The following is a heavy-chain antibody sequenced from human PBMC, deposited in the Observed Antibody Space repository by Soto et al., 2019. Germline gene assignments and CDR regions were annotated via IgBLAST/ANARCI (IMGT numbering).Heavy chain of an antibody. V-gene: IGHV1-3*01. Sequence: ASVKVSCKASGYTFTSYAMHWVRQAPGQRLEWMGWINAGNGNTKYSQKFQGRVTITRDTSASTAYMELSSLRSEDTAVYYCARDRRVVILYYYYYYMDVWGKGTTVTVSS. D-gene: IGHD3-3*01. J-gene: IGHJ6*03. CDR2: INAGNGNT. CDR3: ARDRRVVILYYYYYYMDV. CDR1: GYTFTSYA.